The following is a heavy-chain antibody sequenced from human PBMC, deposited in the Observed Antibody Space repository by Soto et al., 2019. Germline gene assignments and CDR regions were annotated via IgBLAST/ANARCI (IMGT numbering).Heavy chain of an antibody. CDR2: IYYSGST. J-gene: IGHJ4*02. CDR1: GGSISSSSYY. D-gene: IGHD1-26*01. V-gene: IGHV4-39*01. CDR3: ARLIVRSTPFDY. Sequence: SETLSLTCTVSGGSISSSSYYWGWIRQSPGKGLEWIGSIYYSGSTYYNPSLKSRVTISVDTSKNQFSLKLSSVTAADTAVYYCARLIVRSTPFDYWGQGTLVTVSS.